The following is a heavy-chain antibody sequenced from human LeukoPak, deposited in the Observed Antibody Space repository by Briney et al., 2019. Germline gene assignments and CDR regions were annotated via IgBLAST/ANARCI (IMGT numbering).Heavy chain of an antibody. CDR1: GYTFTSYF. V-gene: IGHV1-46*01. Sequence: ASVKVSCKASGYTFTSYFMHWVRQAPGQGLEWMGIFSPSGGSTSFAQRFQGRVTMTRDTSSSTVYMELSGLRSEDTAVYYCARHSSGGRYLDYWGQGTLVTVSS. J-gene: IGHJ4*02. CDR3: ARHSSGGRYLDY. D-gene: IGHD2-15*01. CDR2: FSPSGGST.